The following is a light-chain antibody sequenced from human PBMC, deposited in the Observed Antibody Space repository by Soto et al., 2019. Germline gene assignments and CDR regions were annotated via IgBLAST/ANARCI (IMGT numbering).Light chain of an antibody. CDR3: LQHNSYPRT. J-gene: IGKJ1*01. CDR1: QGISSW. V-gene: IGKV1-12*01. CDR2: AAS. Sequence: DIQITQSPASVSSSVGDIVSITCRASQGISSWLAWYQQKPGKAPKLLIYAASSLQSGVPSRFSGSGSGTDFTLTISSLQPQDFATYYCLQHNSYPRTFGQGTKVDIK.